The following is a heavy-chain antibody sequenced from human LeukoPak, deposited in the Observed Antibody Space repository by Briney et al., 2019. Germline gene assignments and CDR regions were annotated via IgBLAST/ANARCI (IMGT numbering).Heavy chain of an antibody. Sequence: GGSLRLSCAASGMTFSKYSMTWVRQAPGKGLEWVSFIDTSSATMYYTDSVKGRFTICRDNAKNSLYLQMNSLKVEDTAIYYCARDNWVDCWGQGTLVTVSS. V-gene: IGHV3-48*04. J-gene: IGHJ5*01. CDR2: IDTSSATM. CDR1: GMTFSKYS. CDR3: ARDNWVDC.